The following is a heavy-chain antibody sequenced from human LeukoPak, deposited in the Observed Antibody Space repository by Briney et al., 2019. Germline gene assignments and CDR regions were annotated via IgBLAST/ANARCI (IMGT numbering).Heavy chain of an antibody. CDR1: GFTFSTFA. Sequence: GGSLRLSSAASGFTFSTFAMSWGRQAPAKGLEWVSTITRSGAAKYYADSVKGRFTISRDNSKNTLYLQMDSLSAEDTALYYCAKDHSSCAGRDCLLFDNWGQGTLVTVSS. D-gene: IGHD2-21*02. V-gene: IGHV3-23*01. CDR3: AKDHSSCAGRDCLLFDN. J-gene: IGHJ4*02. CDR2: ITRSGAAK.